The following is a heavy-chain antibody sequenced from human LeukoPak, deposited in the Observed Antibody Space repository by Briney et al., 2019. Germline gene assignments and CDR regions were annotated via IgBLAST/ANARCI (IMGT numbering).Heavy chain of an antibody. CDR2: IYYSGST. CDR1: GGSISSYY. D-gene: IGHD3-3*01. Sequence: PSETLSLTCTVSGGSISSYYWSWIRQPPGKGLEWIGYIYYSGSTNYNPSLKSRVTISVDTSKNQFSLKLSSVTAADTAVYYCARGNYDFWSGPTVAFDIWGQGTMVTVSS. V-gene: IGHV4-59*08. CDR3: ARGNYDFWSGPTVAFDI. J-gene: IGHJ3*02.